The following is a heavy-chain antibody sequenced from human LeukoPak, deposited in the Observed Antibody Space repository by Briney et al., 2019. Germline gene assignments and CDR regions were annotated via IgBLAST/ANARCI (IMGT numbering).Heavy chain of an antibody. Sequence: GGSLRLSCAASGFTFSSYGMHWVRQAPGKGLEGVAFIRYDGSNKYYADSVKGRFTISRDNSKNTLYLQMNSLRAEDTAVYYCAKQTGILWFGELLGYFDYWGQGNLVTVSS. D-gene: IGHD3-10*01. V-gene: IGHV3-30*02. CDR2: IRYDGSNK. J-gene: IGHJ4*02. CDR1: GFTFSSYG. CDR3: AKQTGILWFGELLGYFDY.